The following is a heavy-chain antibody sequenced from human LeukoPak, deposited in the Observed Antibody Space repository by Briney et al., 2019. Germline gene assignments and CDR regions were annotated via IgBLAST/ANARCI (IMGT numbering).Heavy chain of an antibody. J-gene: IGHJ4*02. Sequence: SETLSLTCSVSGDSISSYFWNWIRQPPGKGLEWIGYIYYSGSTNYNPSLKSRVAISIDTSKNHFSLKLSSVTAADTAVYYCARVTSSWYGVDYWGQGTLVTVSS. CDR2: IYYSGST. V-gene: IGHV4-59*01. CDR1: GDSISSYF. D-gene: IGHD6-13*01. CDR3: ARVTSSWYGVDY.